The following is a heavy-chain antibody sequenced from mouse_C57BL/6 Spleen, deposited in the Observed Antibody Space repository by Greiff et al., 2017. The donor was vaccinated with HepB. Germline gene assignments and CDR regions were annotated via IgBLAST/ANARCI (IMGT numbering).Heavy chain of an antibody. D-gene: IGHD2-2*01. CDR3: ARVSTMVTGYFDY. J-gene: IGHJ2*01. V-gene: IGHV5-17*01. CDR2: ISSGSSTI. CDR1: GFTFSDYG. Sequence: EVKLVESGGGLVKPGGSLKLSCAASGFTFSDYGMHWVRQAPEKGLEWVAYISSGSSTIYYADTVKGRFTISRDNAKNTLFLPMTSLRSEDTAMYYCARVSTMVTGYFDYWGQGTTLTVSS.